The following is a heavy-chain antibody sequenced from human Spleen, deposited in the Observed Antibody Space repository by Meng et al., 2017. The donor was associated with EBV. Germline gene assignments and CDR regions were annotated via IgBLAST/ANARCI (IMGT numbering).Heavy chain of an antibody. D-gene: IGHD4-17*01. CDR2: INHSGST. CDR1: GGSFSDYY. CDR3: ASTTTMTSFDY. Sequence: QEQLQQWGAGLLKPSETLSLTFGVYGGSFSDYYWSWIRQPPGKGLEWIGEINHSGSTNYNPSLKSRVTMSVDTSKNQFSLKLTSVTAADTAVYYCASTTTMTSFDYWGQGTLVTVSS. J-gene: IGHJ4*02. V-gene: IGHV4-34*01.